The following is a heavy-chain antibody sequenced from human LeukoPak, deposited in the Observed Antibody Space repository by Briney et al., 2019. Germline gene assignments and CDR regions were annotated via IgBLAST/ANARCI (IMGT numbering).Heavy chain of an antibody. CDR3: ARETYLTSSGDIVVVPAAILSYYYYMDV. D-gene: IGHD2-2*01. V-gene: IGHV4-4*07. CDR1: GGSISSYY. Sequence: PSETLSLTRTVSGGSISSYYWSWIRQPAGKGLEWIGRIYTSGSTNYNPSLKSRVTMSVDTSKNQFSLKLSSVTAADTAVYYCARETYLTSSGDIVVVPAAILSYYYYMDVWGKGTTVTVSS. J-gene: IGHJ6*03. CDR2: IYTSGST.